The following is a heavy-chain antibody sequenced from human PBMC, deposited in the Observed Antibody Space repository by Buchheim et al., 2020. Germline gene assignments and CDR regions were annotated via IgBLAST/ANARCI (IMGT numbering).Heavy chain of an antibody. CDR3: AREYYGTNEFDY. D-gene: IGHD3-10*01. CDR1: GFSFSRYW. V-gene: IGHV3-7*01. Sequence: EVQLVESGGGLVQPGGSLRLSCAASGFSFSRYWMSWVRQAPGKGLEWVANIKEDGIEKFHVDSVKGRFTISRDNAKDSLLLQMNSLRVEDTAIYYCAREYYGTNEFDYWGQGTL. J-gene: IGHJ4*02. CDR2: IKEDGIEK.